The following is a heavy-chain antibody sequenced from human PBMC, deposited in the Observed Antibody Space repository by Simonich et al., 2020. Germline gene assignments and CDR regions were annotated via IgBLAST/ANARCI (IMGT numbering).Heavy chain of an antibody. CDR3: ARLPDY. CDR1: GGSISSYY. Sequence: QVQLQESGPGLVKPSETLSLTCTVSGGSISSYYCSWIRQPPGKGLEWIGYIYYSGSTNYNPSLKSRVTISVDTSKNQFSLKRSSVTAADTAVYYCARLPDYWGQGTLVTVSS. V-gene: IGHV4-59*08. J-gene: IGHJ4*02. CDR2: IYYSGST.